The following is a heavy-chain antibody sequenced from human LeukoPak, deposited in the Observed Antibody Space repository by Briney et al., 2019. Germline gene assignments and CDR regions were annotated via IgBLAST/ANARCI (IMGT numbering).Heavy chain of an antibody. CDR3: ARDQGQGYYYYYMDV. Sequence: ASETLSLTCTVSGGSISSGSYYWRWIRQPAGKGLEWIGRIYTSGSTNYNPSLKSRFTISVDTSKNQFSLTLSSVTAADTAVYYCARDQGQGYYYYYMDVWGKGTTVTVSS. CDR2: IYTSGST. CDR1: GGSISSGSYY. J-gene: IGHJ6*03. V-gene: IGHV4-61*02.